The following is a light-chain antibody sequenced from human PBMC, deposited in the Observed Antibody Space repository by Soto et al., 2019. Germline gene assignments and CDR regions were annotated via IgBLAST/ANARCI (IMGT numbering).Light chain of an antibody. CDR1: QSVRSSS. J-gene: IGKJ5*01. CDR2: GAS. CDR3: QEYGSSPPIT. V-gene: IGKV3-20*01. Sequence: EMVMTRSPVAQYSSSGKRDHLYYXXXQSVRSSSLAWDQQKPGHAPRLLIFGASSRATGIPDRFSGSGSGTDFNLTISRLGPEDFAVYSCQEYGSSPPITFGQGTRLENK.